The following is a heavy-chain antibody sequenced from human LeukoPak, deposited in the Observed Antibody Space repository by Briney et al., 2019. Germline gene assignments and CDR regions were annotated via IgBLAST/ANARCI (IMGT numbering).Heavy chain of an antibody. CDR1: GGTFNDCT. CDR2: IRTLLGTA. V-gene: IGHV1-69*13. CDR3: AGNSGSYYFDVAGAFDI. Sequence: ASVKVSCKASGGTFNDCTVTWVRQAPGQGLEWMGEIRTLLGTAKYAQKFQDRVTISADESTSTAYMELSSLRSEDTAVYYCAGNSGSYYFDVAGAFDIWGQGTMLTVSS. J-gene: IGHJ3*02. D-gene: IGHD1-26*01.